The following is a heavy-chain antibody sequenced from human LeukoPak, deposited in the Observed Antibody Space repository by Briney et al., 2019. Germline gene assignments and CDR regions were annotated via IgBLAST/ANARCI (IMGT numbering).Heavy chain of an antibody. CDR3: ARPVSGSSPYFDY. V-gene: IGHV3-23*01. J-gene: IGHJ4*02. CDR2: ITNSGGST. CDR1: GFTFSAFG. Sequence: GGSLRLSCAASGFTFSAFGMNWVRQAPGKGLEWVSTITNSGGSTYYVDSVKGRFTISRDNSKNTLYLQMNSLRAEDTAVYYCARPVSGSSPYFDYWGQGTLVTVSS. D-gene: IGHD1-26*01.